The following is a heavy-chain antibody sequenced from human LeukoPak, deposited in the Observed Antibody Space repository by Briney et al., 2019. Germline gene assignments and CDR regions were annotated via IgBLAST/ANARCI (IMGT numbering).Heavy chain of an antibody. Sequence: GASVTVSCKASGYTFTGSFMHWVRQAPGQGLEWMGWINPDTGATNYAQNFQGRVTMTRDTSISTAYMELGRLTSYDTAVYYCARDPMSGTKRIDYWGQGTLVTVSS. CDR1: GYTFTGSF. J-gene: IGHJ4*02. CDR2: INPDTGAT. CDR3: ARDPMSGTKRIDY. V-gene: IGHV1-2*02. D-gene: IGHD1-7*01.